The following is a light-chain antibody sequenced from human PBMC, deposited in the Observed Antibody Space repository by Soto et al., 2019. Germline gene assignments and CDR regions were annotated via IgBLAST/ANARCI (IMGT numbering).Light chain of an antibody. CDR2: EVS. J-gene: IGLJ1*01. V-gene: IGLV2-14*01. Sequence: QSALTQPASVSGSPGQSLTISCTGTSSDVGGYNYVSWYQQHPGKAPKLMIYEVSNRPSGVSNRFSGSKSGNTASLTISGLQAEDEADYYCSSYTSSSRVFGTGTKLTVL. CDR1: SSDVGGYNY. CDR3: SSYTSSSRV.